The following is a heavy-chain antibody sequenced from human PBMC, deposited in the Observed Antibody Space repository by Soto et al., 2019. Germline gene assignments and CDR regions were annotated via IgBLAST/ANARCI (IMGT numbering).Heavy chain of an antibody. CDR3: ARGAGCSGGSCYSYNWFDP. D-gene: IGHD2-15*01. Sequence: DVQLEESGGGLIEPGGSLRLSCAASGFTLSDYDMHWVRQGTTKGLEWVSGIGATGDTFYPDSVKGRFSISRDHVTNSLYLQMTILGAEATAVYYCARGAGCSGGSCYSYNWFDPWGHGTLVTVSS. CDR1: GFTLSDYD. J-gene: IGHJ5*02. V-gene: IGHV3-13*01. CDR2: IGATGDT.